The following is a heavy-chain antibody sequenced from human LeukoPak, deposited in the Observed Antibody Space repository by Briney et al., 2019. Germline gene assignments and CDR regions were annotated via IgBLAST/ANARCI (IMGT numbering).Heavy chain of an antibody. J-gene: IGHJ3*02. D-gene: IGHD1-14*01. CDR2: IYTSVST. Sequence: PSETLSLTCTVSGGSLSSYYWSWIRQPAGKGGEWSGRIYTSVSTNYNPSLKSPVTVSPDTSKNQFSLKLSSVTAADTAVYYCAVCSVTGRAFDIWGPGTMVTVSS. V-gene: IGHV4-4*07. CDR3: AVCSVTGRAFDI. CDR1: GGSLSSYY.